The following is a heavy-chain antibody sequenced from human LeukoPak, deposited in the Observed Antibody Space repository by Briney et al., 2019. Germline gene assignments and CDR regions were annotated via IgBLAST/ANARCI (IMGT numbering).Heavy chain of an antibody. CDR1: GFTFSSYA. D-gene: IGHD3-3*01. Sequence: GGSLRLSCAASGFTFSSYAMSWVRQAPGKGLEWVSAISGSGGSTYYADSVKGRFTISRDNSKNTLYLQMNSLRAEDTAVYYCARSRFLEWLLSRYYFDYWGQGILVTVSS. J-gene: IGHJ4*02. V-gene: IGHV3-23*01. CDR3: ARSRFLEWLLSRYYFDY. CDR2: ISGSGGST.